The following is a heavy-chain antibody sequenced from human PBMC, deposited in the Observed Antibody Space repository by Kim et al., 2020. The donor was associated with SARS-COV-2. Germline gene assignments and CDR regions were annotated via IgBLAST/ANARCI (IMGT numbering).Heavy chain of an antibody. Sequence: GGSLRLSCAASGFTFDDYAMHWVRQAPRKGLEWVSGISWNSGSIGYADSVKGRFTISRDNAKNSLYLQMNSLRAEDTALYYCAKAGSGWNYYYYGMDVWGQGTTVTVSS. CDR2: ISWNSGSI. V-gene: IGHV3-9*01. CDR1: GFTFDDYA. D-gene: IGHD6-19*01. CDR3: AKAGSGWNYYYYGMDV. J-gene: IGHJ6*02.